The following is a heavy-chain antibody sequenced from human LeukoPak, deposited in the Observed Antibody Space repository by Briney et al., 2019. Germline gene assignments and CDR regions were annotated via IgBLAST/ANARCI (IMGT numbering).Heavy chain of an antibody. CDR2: IDSSGSTI. CDR3: ARTKEMATISYFDS. J-gene: IGHJ4*02. Sequence: GGSLRLSCAASGFTFSSYEMNWVRQAPGKGLEWVSYIDSSGSTIHYADSVKGRFTISRDNAKNSLYLQMNSLRAEDTAVYYCARTKEMATISYFDSWGQGTLVTVSS. CDR1: GFTFSSYE. V-gene: IGHV3-48*03. D-gene: IGHD5-24*01.